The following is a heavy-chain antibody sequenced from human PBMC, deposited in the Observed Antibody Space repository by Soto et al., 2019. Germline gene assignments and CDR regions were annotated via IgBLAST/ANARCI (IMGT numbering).Heavy chain of an antibody. V-gene: IGHV3-72*01. CDR2: IRNKANSYTT. D-gene: IGHD3-16*01. CDR3: ARDRGKGAYFDY. CDR1: GFTFSDHY. Sequence: EVQLVESGGGLVQPGGSKRLSCAASGFTFSDHYMDWVRQAPGKGLEWVGRIRNKANSYTTDYAASVKGRFTISRDDSKNSLYLQMNRLKTEDTAIDYSARDRGKGAYFDYWGPGTLATVSS. J-gene: IGHJ4*01.